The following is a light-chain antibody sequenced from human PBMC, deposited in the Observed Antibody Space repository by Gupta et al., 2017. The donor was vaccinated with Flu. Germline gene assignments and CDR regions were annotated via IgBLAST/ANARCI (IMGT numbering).Light chain of an antibody. V-gene: IGKV3-11*01. CDR3: QQRSNRPPWT. CDR2: DAS. CDR1: QSVSSY. Sequence: ATLSLSPGERATLSCRASQSVSSYLAWYQQKPGQAPRLLIYDASNRDTGIPARFSGSGSGTDFTLTISSREPEDFAVYYCQQRSNRPPWTFGQGTKVEIK. J-gene: IGKJ1*01.